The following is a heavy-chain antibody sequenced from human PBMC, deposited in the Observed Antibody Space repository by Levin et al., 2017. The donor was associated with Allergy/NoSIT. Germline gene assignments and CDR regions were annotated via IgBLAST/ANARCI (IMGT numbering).Heavy chain of an antibody. J-gene: IGHJ4*02. CDR3: ARDRPPVAARFDY. D-gene: IGHD6-6*01. CDR1: GFTFNTSW. V-gene: IGHV3-7*01. CDR2: IKQDGSEK. Sequence: LSLTCAASGFTFNTSWISWVRQPPGKGLEWVANIKQDGSEKYYVDSVRGRFTISRDNAKNSLYLQMNSLRPDDTAVYYCARDRPPVAARFDYWGQGTLVTVSS.